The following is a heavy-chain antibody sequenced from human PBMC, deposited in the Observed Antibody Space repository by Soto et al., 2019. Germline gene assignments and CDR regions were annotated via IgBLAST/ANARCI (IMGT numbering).Heavy chain of an antibody. J-gene: IGHJ6*02. Sequence: PGGSLRLSCAASGFTFTNYDMHWVRQAPGKGLEWMALILHDGSAEYYADSVGGRFTISRDNSKNTLYLQMNSLRAEDTAVYYCARSRDGYSFYFYYGMDGWGQGTTVTVSS. CDR2: ILHDGSAE. CDR1: GFTFTNYD. V-gene: IGHV3-30*03. CDR3: ARSRDGYSFYFYYGMDG. D-gene: IGHD4-4*01.